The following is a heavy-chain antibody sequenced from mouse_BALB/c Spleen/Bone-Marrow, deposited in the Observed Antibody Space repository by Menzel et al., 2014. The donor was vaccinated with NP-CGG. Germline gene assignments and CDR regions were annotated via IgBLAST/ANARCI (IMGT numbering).Heavy chain of an antibody. CDR3: ARERYYGNGRIFEY. Sequence: DVKLVESGGGLVQPGGSLKLSCAASGFTFSSYGMSWVRQTPDKRLELVATINSNGGSTYYPDSVKGRFTISRDSAKNTLYLQMSSLKSEDTAMYYCARERYYGNGRIFEYWGQGTTLTVSS. CDR1: GFTFSSYG. J-gene: IGHJ2*01. V-gene: IGHV5-6-3*01. D-gene: IGHD1-1*01. CDR2: INSNGGST.